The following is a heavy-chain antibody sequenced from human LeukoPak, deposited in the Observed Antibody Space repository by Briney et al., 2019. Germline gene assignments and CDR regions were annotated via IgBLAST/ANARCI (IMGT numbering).Heavy chain of an antibody. V-gene: IGHV1-18*01. CDR3: ARDRRGMTTVTTGGD. CDR2: ISAYNGNT. CDR1: GYTFTSYG. J-gene: IGHJ4*02. Sequence: ASEKVSCKASGYTFTSYGINWVRQAPGQGLEWMGWISAYNGNTNYAQKFQGRVTITADKSTSTAYMELSSLRSEDTAVYYCARDRRGMTTVTTGGDWGQGTLVTVSS. D-gene: IGHD4-17*01.